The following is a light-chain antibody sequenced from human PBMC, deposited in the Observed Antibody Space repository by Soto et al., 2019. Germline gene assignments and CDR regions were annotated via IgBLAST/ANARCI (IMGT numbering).Light chain of an antibody. V-gene: IGLV2-14*02. CDR3: SSYTSSSTLYV. CDR1: GGDVGNYDL. CDR2: EVN. J-gene: IGLJ1*01. Sequence: QSALTQPASVSGSPGQSITISCAGSGGDVGNYDLLSWYQQMPGKAPKLIIYEVNNRPSGVSNRFSGSKSGNTASLTISGLQAEDEADYYCSSYTSSSTLYVFGTGTKLTVL.